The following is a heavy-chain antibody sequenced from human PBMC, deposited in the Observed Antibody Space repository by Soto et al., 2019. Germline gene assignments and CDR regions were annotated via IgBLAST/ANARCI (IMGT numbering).Heavy chain of an antibody. CDR1: GGSISSGDYY. CDR3: ARVGGDYDFWSGYSGYYGMDV. Sequence: SETLSLTCTVSGGSISSGDYYWSWIRQPPGKGLEWIGYIYYSGSTYYNPSLKSRVTISVDTSKNQFSLKLSSVTAADTAVYYCARVGGDYDFWSGYSGYYGMDVWGQGTTVTVSS. J-gene: IGHJ6*02. D-gene: IGHD3-3*01. CDR2: IYYSGST. V-gene: IGHV4-30-4*01.